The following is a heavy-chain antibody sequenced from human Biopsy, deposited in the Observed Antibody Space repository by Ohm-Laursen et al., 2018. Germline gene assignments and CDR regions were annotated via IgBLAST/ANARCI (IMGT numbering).Heavy chain of an antibody. V-gene: IGHV1-46*01. Sequence: SESPFHQPSGYTFTIYYTHCARLAPGHWREWMGIIDAGGNSTAYTQNFQGTVSMTWDTSTTTVYMELSSLRSKDTAVYYCVLASFDYWGQGTLVTVPS. CDR2: IDAGGNST. CDR3: VLASFDY. CDR1: GYTFTIYY. J-gene: IGHJ4*02.